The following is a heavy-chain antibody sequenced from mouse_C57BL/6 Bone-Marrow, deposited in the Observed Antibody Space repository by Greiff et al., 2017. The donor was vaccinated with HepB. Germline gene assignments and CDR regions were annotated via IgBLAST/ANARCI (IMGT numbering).Heavy chain of an antibody. CDR2: IDPSDSET. V-gene: IGHV1-52*01. CDR3: ARDGYYPPYAMDY. J-gene: IGHJ4*01. D-gene: IGHD2-3*01. Sequence: QVQLQQPGAELVRPGSSVKLSCKASGYTFTSYWMHWVKQRPIQGLEWIGNIDPSDSETHYNQKFKDKATLTVDKPSSTAYMQLSSLTSEDSAVYYCARDGYYPPYAMDYWGQGTSVTVSS. CDR1: GYTFTSYW.